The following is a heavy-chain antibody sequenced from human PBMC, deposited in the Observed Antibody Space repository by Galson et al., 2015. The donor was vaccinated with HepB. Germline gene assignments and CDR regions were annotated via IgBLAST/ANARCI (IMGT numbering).Heavy chain of an antibody. CDR3: ARDLAYCGGDCYSPGY. CDR2: ISSSSSYI. J-gene: IGHJ4*02. Sequence: SLRLSCAASGFTFSSYSMNWVRQAPGKGLEWVSSISSSSSYIYYADSVKGRFTISRDNAKNSLYLQMNSLRAEDTAVYYCARDLAYCGGDCYSPGYWGQGTLVTVSS. V-gene: IGHV3-21*01. D-gene: IGHD2-21*02. CDR1: GFTFSSYS.